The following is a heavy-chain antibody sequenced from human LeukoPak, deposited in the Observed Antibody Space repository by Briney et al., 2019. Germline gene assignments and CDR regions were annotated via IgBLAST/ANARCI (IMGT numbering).Heavy chain of an antibody. CDR3: ARYCSSTSCILRGFDY. CDR1: GYSFTSGHY. D-gene: IGHD2-2*01. CDR2: IYHTGST. J-gene: IGHJ4*02. V-gene: IGHV4-38-2*01. Sequence: SETLSLTCSVSGYSFTSGHYWGWIRQPPGKGPEWIGNIYHTGSTHYNPSLKSRVTISVNTSKNQFSLKLSSVTAADTAVYYCARYCSSTSCILRGFDYWGQGTLVTVSS.